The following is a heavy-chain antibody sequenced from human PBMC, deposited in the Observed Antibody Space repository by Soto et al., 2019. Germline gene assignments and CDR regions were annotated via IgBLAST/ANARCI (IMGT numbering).Heavy chain of an antibody. CDR2: IFYTGST. D-gene: IGHD3-10*01. V-gene: IGHV4-31*01. J-gene: IGHJ6*02. CDR3: ARAQRGLFPYFYYGVDV. CDR1: GGSISSGDYY. Sequence: QVQLQESGPGLVKPSQTLSLTCSVSGGSISSGDYYWSWIRQHPGKGLEWIGYIFYTGSTHYNPSLKSLVTISVDTSKNQFSLKLSSVTAADTAVYYCARAQRGLFPYFYYGVDVWGQGTTVTVSS.